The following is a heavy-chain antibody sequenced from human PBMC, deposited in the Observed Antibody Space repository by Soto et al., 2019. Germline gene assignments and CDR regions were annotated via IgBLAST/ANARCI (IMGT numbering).Heavy chain of an antibody. V-gene: IGHV1-18*04. CDR3: ARVGGDSYDSNEFDY. CDR2: ISAYNGNT. Sequence: QVQLVQSGAEVKKPGASVKVSCKASGYTFTSYGISWVRQAPGQGLEWMGWISAYNGNTNYAQKLQGRVTMTTETSTSTAYMELRSLGSDDTAVYYCARVGGDSYDSNEFDYWGQGTLVTVSS. CDR1: GYTFTSYG. J-gene: IGHJ4*02. D-gene: IGHD3-22*01.